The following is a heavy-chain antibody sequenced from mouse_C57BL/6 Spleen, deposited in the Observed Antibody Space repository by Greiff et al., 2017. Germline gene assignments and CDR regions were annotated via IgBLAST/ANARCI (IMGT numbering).Heavy chain of an antibody. CDR3: ARSSVTTVVATPFAY. D-gene: IGHD1-1*01. CDR2: INPNYGTT. Sequence: VQLQQSGPELVKPGASVKISCKASGYSFTDYNMNWVKQSNGKSLEWIGVINPNYGTTSYNQKFKGKATLTVDKSSSTAYMQLNSLTSEDSAVYYCARSSVTTVVATPFAYWGQGTLVTVSA. V-gene: IGHV1-39*01. CDR1: GYSFTDYN. J-gene: IGHJ3*01.